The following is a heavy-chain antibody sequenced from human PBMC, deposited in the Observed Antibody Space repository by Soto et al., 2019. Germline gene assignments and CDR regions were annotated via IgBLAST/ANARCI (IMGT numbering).Heavy chain of an antibody. J-gene: IGHJ4*02. CDR1: GGSFSGYY. Sequence: SETLSLTCAVYGGSFSGYYWSWIRQPPGKGLEWIGEINHSGSTNYNPSLKSRVTISVDTSKNQFSLKLSSVTAADTAVYYCARGGRPPVSQQSSCYFDYWGQGTLVTVSS. V-gene: IGHV4-34*01. CDR3: ARGGRPPVSQQSSCYFDY. D-gene: IGHD3-10*01. CDR2: INHSGST.